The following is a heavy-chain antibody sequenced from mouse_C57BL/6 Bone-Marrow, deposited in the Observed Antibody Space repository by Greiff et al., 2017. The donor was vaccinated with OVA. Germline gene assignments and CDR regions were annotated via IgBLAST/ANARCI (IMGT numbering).Heavy chain of an antibody. V-gene: IGHV1-4*01. CDR1: GYTFTSYT. CDR2: INPRCGYT. Sequence: VQLQQSGAELARPGDSVKMSCKASGYTFTSYTMHWVKQRPGQGLEWIGTINPRCGYTMYNQKFKDKATWTSDKSSSTADMQLSSLTCEDSAVYYCARSGTTVGSPYYVDYGGQGTTLTVSS. D-gene: IGHD1-1*01. J-gene: IGHJ2*01. CDR3: ARSGTTVGSPYYVDY.